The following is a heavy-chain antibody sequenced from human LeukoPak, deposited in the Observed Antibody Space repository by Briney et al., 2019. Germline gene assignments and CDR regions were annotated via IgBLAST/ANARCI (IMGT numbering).Heavy chain of an antibody. V-gene: IGHV1-18*01. J-gene: IGHJ2*01. D-gene: IGHD5-24*01. CDR3: ARTLGGMTVERATGLDL. Sequence: GASVKVSCKSSGYTFSTHGVTWVRQAPGQGLEWMGWISAYESNTNYAQKFQDRVTMTTHTSTSTAYMELRSLTSDDTAVYYCARTLGGMTVERATGLDLWGRGTLVTVSS. CDR1: GYTFSTHG. CDR2: ISAYESNT.